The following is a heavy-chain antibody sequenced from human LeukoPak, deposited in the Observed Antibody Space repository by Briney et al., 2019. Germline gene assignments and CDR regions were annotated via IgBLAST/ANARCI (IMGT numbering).Heavy chain of an antibody. CDR2: INHSGST. CDR1: GGSFSGYY. J-gene: IGHJ4*02. D-gene: IGHD3-10*01. Sequence: RSSETLSLTCAVYGGSFSGYYWSWIRQPPGKGLEWIGEINHSGSTNYNPSLKSRVTISVDTSKNQFSLKLSSVTAANTAVYYCARGRRGSGSYWGRKKGGGFDYWGQGTLVTVSS. V-gene: IGHV4-34*01. CDR3: ARGRRGSGSYWGRKKGGGFDY.